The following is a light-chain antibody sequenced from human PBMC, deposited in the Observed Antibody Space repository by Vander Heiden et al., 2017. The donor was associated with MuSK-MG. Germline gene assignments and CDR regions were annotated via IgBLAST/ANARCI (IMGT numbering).Light chain of an antibody. Sequence: ELVMTQSPATLSVSPGERATLSCRASQSVSSNLAWYQQKPGQAPRLLIYGASTRASGIPDRFSGSGCATEFTLTSSSRQYEDFAVYYGQQDNNSWTFGQGTKVEIK. V-gene: IGKV3-15*01. CDR1: QSVSSN. CDR3: QQDNNSWT. CDR2: GAS. J-gene: IGKJ1*01.